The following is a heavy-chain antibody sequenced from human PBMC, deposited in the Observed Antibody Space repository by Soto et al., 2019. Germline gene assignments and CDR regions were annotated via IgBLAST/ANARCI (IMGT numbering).Heavy chain of an antibody. CDR1: GYTFTSYG. CDR3: SRDGLGTAMGFTAGDWCDP. D-gene: IGHD5-18*01. Sequence: QVQLVQSGAEVKKPGASVKVSCKASGYTFTSYGISWVRQAPGQGLEWMGWISAYNGNTNYAQKLQGRVTMTTDTSTSTAYMELRSLRSDATAVYYCSRDGLGTAMGFTAGDWCDPWGQGTLVTVSS. J-gene: IGHJ5*02. CDR2: ISAYNGNT. V-gene: IGHV1-18*01.